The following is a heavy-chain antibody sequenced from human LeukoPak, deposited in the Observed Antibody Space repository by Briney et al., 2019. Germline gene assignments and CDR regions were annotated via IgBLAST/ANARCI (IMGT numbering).Heavy chain of an antibody. J-gene: IGHJ6*02. CDR1: GYTFTSYA. CDR2: INAGNGNT. Sequence: GASVKVSFKASGYTFTSYAMHWVRQAPGQRLEWMGWINAGNGNTKYSQKFQGRVTITRDTSASTAYMELSSLRSEDTAVYYCARWRYCTNGVCYKYAYYGMDVWGQGTTVTVSS. V-gene: IGHV1-3*01. CDR3: ARWRYCTNGVCYKYAYYGMDV. D-gene: IGHD2-8*01.